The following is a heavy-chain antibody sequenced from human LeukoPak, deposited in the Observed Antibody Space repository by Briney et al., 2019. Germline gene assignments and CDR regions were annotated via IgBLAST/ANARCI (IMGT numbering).Heavy chain of an antibody. CDR2: IKQDGSEK. Sequence: PGGSLRLSCTGSGFTFSDYWMTWVRQAPGKGLEWVANIKQDGSEKYYVDSVKGRFTISRDNAKNSLYLQMNSLRAEDTAVYYCARGRGIAEWFDPWGQGTLVTVSS. J-gene: IGHJ5*02. D-gene: IGHD6-13*01. V-gene: IGHV3-7*01. CDR1: GFTFSDYW. CDR3: ARGRGIAEWFDP.